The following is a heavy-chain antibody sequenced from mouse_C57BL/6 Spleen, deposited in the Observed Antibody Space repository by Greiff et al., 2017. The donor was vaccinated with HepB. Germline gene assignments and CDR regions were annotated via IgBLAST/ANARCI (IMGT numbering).Heavy chain of an antibody. D-gene: IGHD2-3*01. CDR2: ISSKSSNYAT. J-gene: IGHJ2*01. Sequence: EVQRVESGGGLVRPKGSLKLSCAASGFTFNTYAMHWVRQAPGKGLEWVARISSKSSNYATYYADSVKDRFTISRDDSPSMLYLQMNNLKTEDTAMYYCVRGRRLLFDYWGQGTTLTVSS. CDR1: GFTFNTYA. V-gene: IGHV10-3*01. CDR3: VRGRRLLFDY.